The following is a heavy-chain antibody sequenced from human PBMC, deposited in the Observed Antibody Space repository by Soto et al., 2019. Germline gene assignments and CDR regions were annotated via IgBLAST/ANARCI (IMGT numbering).Heavy chain of an antibody. D-gene: IGHD4-4*01. Sequence: ASETHSHTSSVSGGSIISSTYYWGWIRKSPGKGLEWIGSIYYSGSTYYNPSLKSRVTISVDTSNQQFSLKLTSVTAADTAMYYCARHRGESNFPLGYWGQGTLVTSPQ. CDR1: GGSIISSTYY. CDR3: ARHRGESNFPLGY. J-gene: IGHJ4*01. CDR2: IYYSGST. V-gene: IGHV4-39*01.